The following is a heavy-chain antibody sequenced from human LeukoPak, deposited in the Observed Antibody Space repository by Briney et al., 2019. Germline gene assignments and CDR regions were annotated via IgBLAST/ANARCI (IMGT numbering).Heavy chain of an antibody. CDR1: GFTFSSYA. V-gene: IGHV3-23*01. D-gene: IGHD3-10*01. CDR3: AREMEGDYGSGTFFDL. CDR2: ISGSGGST. Sequence: GGSLRLSCAASGFTFSSYAMNWVRQAPGKGPEWVSSISGSGGSTYYAGSVRGRFTISRDNSKNMLYLQMNSLRAEDTAVYYCAREMEGDYGSGTFFDLWGQGNMVTVSS. J-gene: IGHJ4*02.